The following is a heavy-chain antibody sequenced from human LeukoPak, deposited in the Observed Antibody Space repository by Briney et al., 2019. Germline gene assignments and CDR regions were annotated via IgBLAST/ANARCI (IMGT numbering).Heavy chain of an antibody. V-gene: IGHV1-8*01. D-gene: IGHD1-26*01. CDR3: ARGSYPTGRVGFYYMDV. CDR2: MNPNSGNT. CDR1: GYTFTSYD. J-gene: IGHJ6*03. Sequence: ASVKVSCKASGYTFTSYDINWVRQATGQGLEWMGWMNPNSGNTGYAQKFQGRVTITRNTSISTAYMELSSLRSEDTAVYYCARGSYPTGRVGFYYMDVWGKGTTVTVSS.